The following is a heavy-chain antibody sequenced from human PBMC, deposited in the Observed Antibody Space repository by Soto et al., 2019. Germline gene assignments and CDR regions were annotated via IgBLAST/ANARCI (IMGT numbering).Heavy chain of an antibody. CDR3: ARPAATVIFYSGMDV. J-gene: IGHJ6*02. CDR1: GFTFSDYA. D-gene: IGHD4-17*01. Sequence: GGSLRLSCAASGFTFSDYAMHWVRQAPGKGLEWVAIISFDGSNEHYADSVQGRFTISRDNSENTLYLQMNSLRANDTAVYYCARPAATVIFYSGMDVWGQGTTVTVSS. V-gene: IGHV3-30-3*01. CDR2: ISFDGSNE.